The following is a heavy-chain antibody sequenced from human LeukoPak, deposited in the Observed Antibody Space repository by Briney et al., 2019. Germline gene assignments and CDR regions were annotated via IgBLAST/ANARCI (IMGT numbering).Heavy chain of an antibody. CDR3: AREDGYNQRGDAFDI. V-gene: IGHV3-48*03. J-gene: IGHJ3*02. D-gene: IGHD5-24*01. CDR2: ISSSGSTI. Sequence: GGALRLSCAASGFTFSSYEMNWVRRAPGKGGEWVAYISSSGSTIYYSDSVKGGFTISRDNAKNSLYLQMNSLRAEDTAVYYCAREDGYNQRGDAFDIWGQGTMVTVSS. CDR1: GFTFSSYE.